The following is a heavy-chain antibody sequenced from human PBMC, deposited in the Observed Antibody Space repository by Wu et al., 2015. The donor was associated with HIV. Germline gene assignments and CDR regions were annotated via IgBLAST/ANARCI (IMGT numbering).Heavy chain of an antibody. V-gene: IGHV1-2*02. CDR2: INPNSGGT. D-gene: IGHD6-13*01. Sequence: QVQLVQSGAEVKKPGASVKVSCKASGYTFTGYYMHWVRQAPGQGLEWMGWINPNSGGTNYAQKFQGRVTMTRDTSISTAYMELSRLRSDDTAVYYCARSATLVPKPSIAAAGTNHFDYWGQGTLVTVSS. CDR1: GYTFTGYY. J-gene: IGHJ4*02. CDR3: ARSATLVPKPSIAAAGTNHFDY.